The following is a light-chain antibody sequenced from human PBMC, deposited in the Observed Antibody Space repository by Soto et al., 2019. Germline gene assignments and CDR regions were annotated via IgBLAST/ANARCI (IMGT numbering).Light chain of an antibody. CDR2: GAS. CDR1: QSVSSNY. Sequence: ETVLTQSPGTLSLSPGERATLSCRAGQSVSSNYLAWYQQKPGQAPRLVIYGASSRATGIPDRFSGSGSGTDFTLTISRLEPEDFAVYYCQHYGSSPLTFGGGTKVEIK. CDR3: QHYGSSPLT. J-gene: IGKJ4*01. V-gene: IGKV3-20*01.